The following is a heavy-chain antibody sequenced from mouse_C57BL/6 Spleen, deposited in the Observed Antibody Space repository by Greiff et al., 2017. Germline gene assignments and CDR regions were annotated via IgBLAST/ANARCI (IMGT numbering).Heavy chain of an antibody. CDR2: IWRGGST. J-gene: IGHJ4*01. V-gene: IGHV2-5*01. D-gene: IGHD2-2*01. CDR1: GFSLTSYG. CDR3: ANNDAVRTYDSMDY. Sequence: VQVVQSGPGLVQPSQSLSITCTVSGFSLTSYGVHWVRQSPGKGLEWLGVIWRGGSTDYNAAFMSRLSITKDNSKSQVFFKMNSLQADDTAIYYCANNDAVRTYDSMDYWGQGTSVTVSS.